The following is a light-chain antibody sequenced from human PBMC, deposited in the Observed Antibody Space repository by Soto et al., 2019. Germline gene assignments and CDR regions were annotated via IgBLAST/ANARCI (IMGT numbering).Light chain of an antibody. CDR1: SSDVGGYNY. J-gene: IGLJ1*01. CDR2: DVT. CDR3: CSYAGSLYV. Sequence: QSVLTQPRSVSGSPGQSVTISCTGTSSDVGGYNYVSWYQQHPGRAPKLIICDVTKRPSGVPDRFSGSKSGNTASLTISGLQAEDEADYYSCSYAGSLYVFVTGTKVTVL. V-gene: IGLV2-11*01.